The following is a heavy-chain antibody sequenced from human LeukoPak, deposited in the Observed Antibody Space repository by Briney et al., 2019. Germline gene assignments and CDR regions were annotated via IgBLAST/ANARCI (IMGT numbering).Heavy chain of an antibody. D-gene: IGHD2-15*01. V-gene: IGHV1-18*01. CDR3: ARDVVVVVASDSNFDY. CDR2: SNADKGNT. CDR1: GYTFTSYG. Sequence: ASVKVSCKASGYTFTSYGISWVRQAPGQGLEWMGWSNADKGNTNYAQKLQGRITMTTDTSTSTAYMELRGLRSDDTAVYYCARDVVVVVASDSNFDYWGQGTLVTVSS. J-gene: IGHJ4*02.